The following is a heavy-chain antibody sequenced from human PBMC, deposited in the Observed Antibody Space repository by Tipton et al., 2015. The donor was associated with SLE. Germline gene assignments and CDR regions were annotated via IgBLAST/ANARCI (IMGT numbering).Heavy chain of an antibody. V-gene: IGHV4-4*08. D-gene: IGHD6-19*01. CDR2: IYTSGST. J-gene: IGHJ4*02. CDR3: ARLAVAGMWYYFDF. CDR1: GGSISSYY. Sequence: TLSLTCTVSGGSISSYYWSWIRQPPGKGLEWIGYIYTSGSTNYNPSLKSRVTISVDTSKNQFSLKLSSVTAADTAVYYCARLAVAGMWYYFDFWGQGAPVTVSS.